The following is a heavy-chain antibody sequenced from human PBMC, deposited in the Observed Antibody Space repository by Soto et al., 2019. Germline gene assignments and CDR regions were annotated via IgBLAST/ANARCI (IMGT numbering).Heavy chain of an antibody. CDR1: GYTFTGYY. Sequence: ASVKVSCKASGYTFTGYYMHWVRQAPGQGLEWMGWINPNSGGTNYAQKFQGWVTMTRDTSISTAYMELSRLRSDDTAVYYCARDDYGDYLGYFDYWGQGTLVTVSS. V-gene: IGHV1-2*04. CDR3: ARDDYGDYLGYFDY. J-gene: IGHJ4*02. CDR2: INPNSGGT. D-gene: IGHD4-17*01.